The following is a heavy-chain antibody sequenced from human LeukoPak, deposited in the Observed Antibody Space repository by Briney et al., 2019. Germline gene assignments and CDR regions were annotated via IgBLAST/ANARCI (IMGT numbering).Heavy chain of an antibody. V-gene: IGHV3-11*01. CDR2: ISSSGSTI. J-gene: IGHJ3*02. Sequence: SGGSLRLSCAASGFTFSDYHMSWIRQAPGKGLEWVSYISSSGSTIYYADSVKGRFTISRDNAKNSPYLQMNSLRAEDTALYYCAKATVLELRGDAFDIWGQGTMVTVSS. D-gene: IGHD1-26*01. CDR3: AKATVLELRGDAFDI. CDR1: GFTFSDYH.